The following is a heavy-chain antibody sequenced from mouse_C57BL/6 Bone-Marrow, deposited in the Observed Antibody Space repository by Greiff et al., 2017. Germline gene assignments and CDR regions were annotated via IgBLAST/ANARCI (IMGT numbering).Heavy chain of an antibody. CDR3: TREDSYYYGSSWFAY. CDR1: GFTFSSYA. CDR2: ISSGGDYI. J-gene: IGHJ3*01. D-gene: IGHD1-1*01. Sequence: EVMLVESGEGLVKPGGSLKLSCAASGFTFSSYAMSWVRQTPEKRLEWVAYISSGGDYIYYADTVKGRFTISRDNARNTLYLQMSSLKSEDTAMYYCTREDSYYYGSSWFAYWGQGTLVTVSA. V-gene: IGHV5-9-1*02.